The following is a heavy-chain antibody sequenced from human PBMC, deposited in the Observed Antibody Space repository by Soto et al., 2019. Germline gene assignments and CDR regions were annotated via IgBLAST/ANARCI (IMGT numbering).Heavy chain of an antibody. CDR3: ARVHFDCSSTSCYRDYYGMDV. Sequence: QVQLQESGPGLVKPSETLSLTCTGSGGSISSYYWSWIRQPAGKGLERIGRIYTSGSTNYNPSLKRRVTIAVDTSNNQFSLTLSSVTAADTAVYYCARVHFDCSSTSCYRDYYGMDVWGQGTTGTVSS. CDR1: GGSISSYY. CDR2: IYTSGST. D-gene: IGHD2-2*01. J-gene: IGHJ6*02. V-gene: IGHV4-4*07.